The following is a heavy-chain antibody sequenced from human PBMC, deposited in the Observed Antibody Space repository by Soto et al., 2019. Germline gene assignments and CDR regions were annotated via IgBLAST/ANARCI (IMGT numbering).Heavy chain of an antibody. D-gene: IGHD2-2*01. Sequence: GGSLRLSCAVSGFTFSSYTMNWVRQAPGKGLEWVSSITSSSSYIYYADSVKGRFTISRDNAKNSLYLQMNSLRAEDTAVYYCARDYGYCSSTSCYESDYWGQGTLVTVSS. CDR2: ITSSSSYI. J-gene: IGHJ4*02. V-gene: IGHV3-21*01. CDR3: ARDYGYCSSTSCYESDY. CDR1: GFTFSSYT.